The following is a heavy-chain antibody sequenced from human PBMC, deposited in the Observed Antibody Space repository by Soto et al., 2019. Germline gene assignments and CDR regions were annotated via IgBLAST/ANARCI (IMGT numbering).Heavy chain of an antibody. D-gene: IGHD1-26*01. CDR1: GSTFSTYS. J-gene: IGHJ4*02. CDR2: IIPLFGTA. Sequence: SVKVSCKTSGSTFSTYSIVWVRQAPGEGLEWVGGIIPLFGTANYAQKFQDRVTITADKSTNTAFMELSSLKSEDTAMYYCASSSGNNYGVGTNYYFDYWGQGTLVTVSS. CDR3: ASSSGNNYGVGTNYYFDY. V-gene: IGHV1-69*06.